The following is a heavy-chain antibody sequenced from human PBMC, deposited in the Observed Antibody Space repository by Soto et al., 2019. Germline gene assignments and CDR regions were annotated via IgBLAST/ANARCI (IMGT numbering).Heavy chain of an antibody. J-gene: IGHJ6*02. CDR1: GYTFTSHG. CDR2: IRTYNGDT. Sequence: AAVKVSCKASGYTFTSHGISWVRQAPGQGLEWMGWIRTYNGDTNYAQEFQGRVTMTTDTSATTAYMELRSLRSDATALYYCAKDRGSGREYYYYSVDVWGQGTTVTVSS. V-gene: IGHV1-18*04. CDR3: AKDRGSGREYYYYSVDV. D-gene: IGHD6-19*01.